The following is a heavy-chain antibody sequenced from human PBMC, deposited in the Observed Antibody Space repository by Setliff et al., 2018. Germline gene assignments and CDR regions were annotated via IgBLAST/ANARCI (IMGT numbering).Heavy chain of an antibody. CDR3: ARGFHNFWSGNYQPFRGVDY. V-gene: IGHV3-21*01. CDR1: GFTFSSYS. D-gene: IGHD3-3*01. CDR2: ISSSSSYI. J-gene: IGHJ4*02. Sequence: PGGSLRLSCAASGFTFSSYSMNWVRQAPVKGLEWVSSISSSSSYIYYADPVKGLFTISRDNARNSLYLQMNSLRAEDTAVYYCARGFHNFWSGNYQPFRGVDYWGQGTLVTVSS.